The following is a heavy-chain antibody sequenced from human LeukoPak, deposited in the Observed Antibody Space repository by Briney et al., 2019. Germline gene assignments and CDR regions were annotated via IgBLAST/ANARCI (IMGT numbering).Heavy chain of an antibody. D-gene: IGHD1-26*01. J-gene: IGHJ4*02. Sequence: GGSLGLSCAASGFTFSNAWMSWVRQAPGKGLEWVGRIKSKTDGGTTDYAAPVKGRFTISRDDSKNTLYLQMNSLKTEDTAVYYCTTDSPAVGATVLWGQGTLVTVSS. CDR2: IKSKTDGGTT. CDR3: TTDSPAVGATVL. V-gene: IGHV3-15*01. CDR1: GFTFSNAW.